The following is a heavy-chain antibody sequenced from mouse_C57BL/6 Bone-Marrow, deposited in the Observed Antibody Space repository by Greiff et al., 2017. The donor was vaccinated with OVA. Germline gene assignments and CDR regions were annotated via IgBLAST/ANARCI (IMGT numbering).Heavy chain of an antibody. J-gene: IGHJ1*03. CDR1: GFTFSDYY. Sequence: EVHLVESGGGLVQPGGSLKLSCAASGFTFSDYYMYWVRQTPEKRLEWVAYISNGGGSTYYPDTVKGRFTISRDNAKNTLYLQMSRLKSEDTAMYYCARHEGLLRNFDVWGTGTTVTVSS. CDR3: ARHEGLLRNFDV. V-gene: IGHV5-12*01. D-gene: IGHD2-3*01. CDR2: ISNGGGST.